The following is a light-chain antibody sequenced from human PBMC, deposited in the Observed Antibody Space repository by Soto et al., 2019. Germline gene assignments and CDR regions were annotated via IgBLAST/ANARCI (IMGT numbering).Light chain of an antibody. CDR1: QSISRS. V-gene: IGKV1-5*01. Sequence: DIQMTQSPSTLSASVGDRVTITCRASQSISRSLAWYQQKPGKAPNLLIYDASSLEGGVPSRFSGSGFGTEFTLTITYLQPPDFATCYCQQYMDFLITFGPGTTVDFK. J-gene: IGKJ3*01. CDR3: QQYMDFLIT. CDR2: DAS.